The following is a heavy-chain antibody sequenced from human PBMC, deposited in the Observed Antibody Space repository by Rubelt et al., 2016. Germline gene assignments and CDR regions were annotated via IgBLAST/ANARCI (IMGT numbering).Heavy chain of an antibody. Sequence: QVQLVQSGAEVKKSGASVKVSCKASGYTFSKYGINWVRQAPGQGLEWMGWISVNSGDTKYAQKLKGGVTMTTDTSTSTAYKELTSLRADDTAVYSCARATNWNYAVDIWGQGTRVTVSS. J-gene: IGHJ3*02. CDR2: ISVNSGDT. CDR1: GYTFSKYG. CDR3: ARATNWNYAVDI. V-gene: IGHV1-18*01. D-gene: IGHD1-7*01.